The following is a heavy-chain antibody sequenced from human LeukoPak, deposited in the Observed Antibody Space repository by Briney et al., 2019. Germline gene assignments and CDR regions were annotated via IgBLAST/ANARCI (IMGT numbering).Heavy chain of an antibody. CDR3: ARDGYSGYDWVY. CDR2: ISAYNGNT. V-gene: IGHV1-18*04. D-gene: IGHD5-12*01. CDR1: GYTFTSYD. Sequence: ASVKVSCKASGYTFTSYDISWVRQAPGQGLEWMGWISAYNGNTNYAQKLQGRVTVTTDTSTRTVYMELRGLRSDDTAVYYCARDGYSGYDWVYWGQGTLVTVSS. J-gene: IGHJ4*02.